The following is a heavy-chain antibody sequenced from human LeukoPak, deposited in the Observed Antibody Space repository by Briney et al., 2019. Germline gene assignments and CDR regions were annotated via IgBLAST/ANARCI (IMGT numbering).Heavy chain of an antibody. V-gene: IGHV1-69*05. Sequence: SVKVSCKASGGTFRSYAISWVRQPPGQGLEWMGGIIPIFGTANYAQKFQGRVTITTDEYTSTAYMELSSLRSEDTAVYYCARDTKGKRMLGDYYYYMDVWGKGTTVTVSS. CDR3: ARDTKGKRMLGDYYYYMDV. CDR1: GGTFRSYA. J-gene: IGHJ6*03. CDR2: IIPIFGTA. D-gene: IGHD2-8*01.